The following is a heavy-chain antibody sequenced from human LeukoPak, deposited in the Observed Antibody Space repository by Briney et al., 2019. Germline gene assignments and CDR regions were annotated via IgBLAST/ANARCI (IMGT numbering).Heavy chain of an antibody. J-gene: IGHJ4*02. CDR1: GDSVSSNSVA. D-gene: IGHD5-18*01. V-gene: IGHV6-1*01. CDR3: ASLRGIRNGYILDY. Sequence: SQTLSLTCAISGDSVSSNSVAWNWIRQSPSRGLEWLGRTFYRSKWYNDYAVSVKSRITINPDTSKNQFSLQLNSVTPEDTAVYYCASLRGIRNGYILDYWGQGALVTVSS. CDR2: TFYRSKWYN.